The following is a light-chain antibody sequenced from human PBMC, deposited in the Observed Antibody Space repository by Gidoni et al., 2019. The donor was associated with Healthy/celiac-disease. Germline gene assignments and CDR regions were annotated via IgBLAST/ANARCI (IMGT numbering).Light chain of an antibody. CDR3: MQALQTPYT. V-gene: IGKV2-28*01. CDR1: QSLLQSNGYNY. J-gene: IGKJ2*01. CDR2: LGS. Sequence: DIVMTQSPLSLPVTPGEPASIPCRSSQSLLQSNGYNYLDWYLQKPGQSPQLLIYLGSNRASGVPDRFSGSGSGTDFTLKISRVEAEDVGVYYCMQALQTPYTFXXXTKLEIK.